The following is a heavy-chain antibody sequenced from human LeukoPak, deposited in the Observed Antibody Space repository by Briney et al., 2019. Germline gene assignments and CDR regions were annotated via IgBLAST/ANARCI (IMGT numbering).Heavy chain of an antibody. D-gene: IGHD3-22*01. J-gene: IGHJ4*02. CDR3: ARAARYYETSNFDY. Sequence: PSETLSLTCTVSGGSISSYYWSWVRQPAGKGLEWIGRIYTSGSTNYNPSLKSRVTMSVDTSKTQFSLKLSSVTAADTAVYYCARAARYYETSNFDYGGQGTLVTVS. CDR1: GGSISSYY. V-gene: IGHV4-4*07. CDR2: IYTSGST.